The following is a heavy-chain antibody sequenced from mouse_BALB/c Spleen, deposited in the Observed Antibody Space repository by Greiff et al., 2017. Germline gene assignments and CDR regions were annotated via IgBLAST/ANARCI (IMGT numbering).Heavy chain of an antibody. V-gene: IGHV1-82*01. CDR1: GYAFSSSW. Sequence: VKLQESGPELVKPGASVKISCKASGYAFSSSWMNWVKQRPGQGLEWIGRIYPGDGDTNYNGKFKGKATLTADKSSSTAYMQLSSLTSVDSAVYFCARGRTYFDVWGAGTTVTVSS. J-gene: IGHJ1*01. CDR2: IYPGDGDT. CDR3: ARGRTYFDV.